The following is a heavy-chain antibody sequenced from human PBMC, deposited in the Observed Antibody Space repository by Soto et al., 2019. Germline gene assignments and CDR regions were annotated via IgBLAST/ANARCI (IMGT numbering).Heavy chain of an antibody. J-gene: IGHJ4*02. CDR1: GFTFSTYA. CDR2: ISGSGGNT. CDR3: ALHHGSGSYYNPIDY. V-gene: IGHV3-23*01. D-gene: IGHD3-10*01. Sequence: GGSLRLSCAASGFTFSTYAMSWVRQAPGKGLEWVSVISGSGGNTYYADSVKGRFTISRDNSKNTLYLQMNSLRAEDTAVYYCALHHGSGSYYNPIDYWGQGTPVTVSS.